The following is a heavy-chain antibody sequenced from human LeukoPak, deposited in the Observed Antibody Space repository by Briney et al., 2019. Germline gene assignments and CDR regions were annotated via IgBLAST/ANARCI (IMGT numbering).Heavy chain of an antibody. CDR2: ISYDGSNK. J-gene: IGHJ4*02. Sequence: GGSLRLACAAYGFTFSSYAMHWVRQAPGKGLEWVAVISYDGSNKYYADSVKGRFTISRDNSKNTLYLQMNSLRAEDTAVYYCAITLLYCSSTSCFDYWGQGTLVTVSS. V-gene: IGHV3-30*01. D-gene: IGHD2-2*01. CDR3: AITLLYCSSTSCFDY. CDR1: GFTFSSYA.